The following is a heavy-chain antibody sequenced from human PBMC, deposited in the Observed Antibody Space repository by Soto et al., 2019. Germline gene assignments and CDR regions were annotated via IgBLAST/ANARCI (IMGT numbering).Heavy chain of an antibody. CDR1: GGTFSSYA. V-gene: IGHV1-69*12. Sequence: QVQLVQSGAEVKKPGSSVKVSCKASGGTFSSYAISWVRQAPGQGLEWMGGIIPIFATADYAQKFQGRVTITAVESTSTAYMELSSLRSEDTAVYYCARSITGTVSYYYGMDVWGQGTTVTVSS. J-gene: IGHJ6*02. CDR2: IIPIFATA. D-gene: IGHD1-20*01. CDR3: ARSITGTVSYYYGMDV.